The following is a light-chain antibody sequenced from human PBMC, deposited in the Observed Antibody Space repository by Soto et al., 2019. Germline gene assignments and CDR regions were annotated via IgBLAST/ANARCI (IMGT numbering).Light chain of an antibody. J-gene: IGKJ1*01. CDR1: QSSSSY. Sequence: DIQMTQSPSSLSASVGDRVTITCRASQSSSSYLNWYQQKPGKAPKLLIYAASSLQSRVPSRFSGSGSGTDFTLTISSLQPEDFALYFCQQYAGPPRTFGQGTKVEIK. CDR2: AAS. CDR3: QQYAGPPRT. V-gene: IGKV1-39*01.